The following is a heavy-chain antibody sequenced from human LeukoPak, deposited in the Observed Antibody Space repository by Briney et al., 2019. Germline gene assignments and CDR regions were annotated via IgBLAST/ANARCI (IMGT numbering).Heavy chain of an antibody. CDR2: IRYDGSNK. Sequence: GGSLRLSCAASGFTFSSYGMHWVRQAPGKGLEWAAFIRYDGSNKYYADSVKGRFTISRDNSKNTLYLQMNSLRAEDTAVYYCAKDLGDIVVVPAAIPYGAFDIWGQGTMVTVSS. V-gene: IGHV3-30*02. CDR1: GFTFSSYG. J-gene: IGHJ3*02. D-gene: IGHD2-2*01. CDR3: AKDLGDIVVVPAAIPYGAFDI.